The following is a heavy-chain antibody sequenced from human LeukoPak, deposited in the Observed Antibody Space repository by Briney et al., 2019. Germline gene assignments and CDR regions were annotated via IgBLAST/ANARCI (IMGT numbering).Heavy chain of an antibody. J-gene: IGHJ4*02. CDR1: GFTFSSYS. CDR2: ISSSSSYI. V-gene: IGHV3-21*01. CDR3: ARDPDVAAAGTN. Sequence: SGGSLRLSCAASGFTFSSYSMNWARQAPGKGLEWVSSISSSSSYIYYADSVKGRFTISRDNAKNSLYLQMNSLRAEDTAVYYCARDPDVAAAGTNWGQGTLVTVSS. D-gene: IGHD6-13*01.